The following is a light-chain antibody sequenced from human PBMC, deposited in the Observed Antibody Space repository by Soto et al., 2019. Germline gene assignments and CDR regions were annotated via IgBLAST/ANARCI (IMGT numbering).Light chain of an antibody. V-gene: IGKV3-20*01. Sequence: EIVLTQSPGTLSLSPGERATLSCRASQSIRSSYLAWYQQKPGQAPRLLIYGASKRATGIPDRFSGSGSGTDFTLTTSRLASEDLAGYYCQQYGSAPASTFGQGTKVEIK. CDR2: GAS. J-gene: IGKJ1*01. CDR1: QSIRSSY. CDR3: QQYGSAPAST.